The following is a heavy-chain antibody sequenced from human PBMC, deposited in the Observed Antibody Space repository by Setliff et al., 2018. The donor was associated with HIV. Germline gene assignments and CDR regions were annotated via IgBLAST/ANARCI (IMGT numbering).Heavy chain of an antibody. CDR1: GGTFSNYA. CDR2: IIPLFGTA. J-gene: IGHJ3*01. V-gene: IGHV1-69*13. D-gene: IGHD3-22*01. Sequence: GASVKVSCKASGGTFSNYAFSWVRQAPGQGLEWMGGIIPLFGTANYAQNFQGRVTITADASTSTAYMELSSLRSEDTAMYYCARDRHHYDSSGFDPFDLWGQGTMVTVS. CDR3: ARDRHHYDSSGFDPFDL.